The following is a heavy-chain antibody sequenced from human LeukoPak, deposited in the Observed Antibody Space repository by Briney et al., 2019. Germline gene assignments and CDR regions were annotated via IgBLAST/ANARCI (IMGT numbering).Heavy chain of an antibody. CDR3: ARELSPFYGDQVRAFDP. V-gene: IGHV3-48*04. CDR2: ISSGSITI. Sequence: GGSLRLSCAGSGFTFRNYDMNWVRQAPGKGLEWVAYISSGSITIYYADSVQGRFIISRDNANNSLYLQLNSLRAEDTAVYYCARELSPFYGDQVRAFDPWGQGTLVTVSS. CDR1: GFTFRNYD. J-gene: IGHJ5*02. D-gene: IGHD4-17*01.